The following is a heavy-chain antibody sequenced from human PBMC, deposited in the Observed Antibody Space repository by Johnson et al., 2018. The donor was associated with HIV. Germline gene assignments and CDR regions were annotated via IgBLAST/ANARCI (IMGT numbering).Heavy chain of an antibody. CDR2: ISYDGST. CDR1: GFTFSSYA. D-gene: IGHD2-21*01. Sequence: LESGGGVVQPGRSLRLSCAASGFTFSSYAMHWVRQAPGKGLEWVAVISYDGSTYYADSVKGRFTISRDNSKNTLYLQMNSLRAEDTAVYYCARPRRLFEGHDAFDIWGQGTMVTVSS. V-gene: IGHV3-30-3*01. J-gene: IGHJ3*02. CDR3: ARPRRLFEGHDAFDI.